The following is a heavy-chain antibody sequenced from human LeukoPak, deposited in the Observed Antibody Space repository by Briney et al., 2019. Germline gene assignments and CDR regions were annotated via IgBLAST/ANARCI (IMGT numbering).Heavy chain of an antibody. Sequence: SETLSLTCTVSGGSISTYYWSWIRQPPGKGLEWIGYIYYNGSTSYNPSLKSRVTISVDTSKNQFSLTLSSVTAADTAVYYCAREAAYCSGGSCYQYRPLRIFDYWGQGTLVTVSS. CDR1: GGSISTYY. CDR2: IYYNGST. D-gene: IGHD2-15*01. V-gene: IGHV4-59*12. J-gene: IGHJ4*02. CDR3: AREAAYCSGGSCYQYRPLRIFDY.